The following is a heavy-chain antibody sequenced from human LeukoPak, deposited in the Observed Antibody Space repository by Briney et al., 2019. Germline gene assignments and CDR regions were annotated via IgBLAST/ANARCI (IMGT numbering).Heavy chain of an antibody. D-gene: IGHD2-2*01. V-gene: IGHV3-30-3*01. J-gene: IGHJ4*02. Sequence: GGCLRLSCAASGFTFSSYAMHWVRQAPGKGLEWVAVISYDGSNKYYADSVKGRFTISRDNSKNTLYLQMNSLRAEDTAVYYCAAPGVPAATYYFDYWGQGTLVTVSP. CDR1: GFTFSSYA. CDR2: ISYDGSNK. CDR3: AAPGVPAATYYFDY.